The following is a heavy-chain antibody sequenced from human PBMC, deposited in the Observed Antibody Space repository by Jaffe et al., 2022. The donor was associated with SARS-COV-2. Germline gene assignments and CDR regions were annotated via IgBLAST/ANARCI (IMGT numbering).Heavy chain of an antibody. CDR3: AADVSFYESLTDYSRDAFDV. J-gene: IGHJ3*01. CDR2: IVVGSGNT. D-gene: IGHD3-9*01. V-gene: IGHV1-58*01. CDR1: GFTFSTSA. Sequence: QLHLVQSGPEVKKPETSVTVSCKASGFTFSTSAVQWVRQARGQRLEWIGWIVVGSGNTHYAQKFQERVTITRDMSTSTVYMQLSSLVSEDTAIYYCAADVSFYESLTDYSRDAFDVWGQGTMVTVSS.